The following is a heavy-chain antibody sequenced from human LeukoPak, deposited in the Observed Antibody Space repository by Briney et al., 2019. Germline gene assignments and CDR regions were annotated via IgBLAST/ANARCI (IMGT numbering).Heavy chain of an antibody. J-gene: IGHJ6*03. CDR1: GGSISSYY. D-gene: IGHD2-2*01. Sequence: SETLSLTCTVSGGSISSYYWSWIRQPAGKGLEWIGRIYTSGSTNYNPSLKSRVTMSVDTSKNQFSLKLSSVTAADTAVYYCARDQREIVVVPAAMPGYYYYMDVWGKGTTVTVSS. V-gene: IGHV4-4*07. CDR2: IYTSGST. CDR3: ARDQREIVVVPAAMPGYYYYMDV.